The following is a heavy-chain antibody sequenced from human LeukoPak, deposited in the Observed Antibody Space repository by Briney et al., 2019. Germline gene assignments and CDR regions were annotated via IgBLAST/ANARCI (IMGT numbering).Heavy chain of an antibody. CDR1: GYTFTSYG. V-gene: IGHV1-18*01. CDR2: ISAYNGNT. J-gene: IGHJ3*02. Sequence: GASVKVSCKASGYTFTSYGISWLRQAPGQGLEWMGWISAYNGNTNYAQKLQGRVTMTADTSTSTAYMELRSLRSDDTALYYCAWIYDSSAPNAFDIWGQGTMVTVSS. CDR3: AWIYDSSAPNAFDI. D-gene: IGHD3-22*01.